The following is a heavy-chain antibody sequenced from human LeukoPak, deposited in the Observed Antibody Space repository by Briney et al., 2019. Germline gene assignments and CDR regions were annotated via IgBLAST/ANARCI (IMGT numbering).Heavy chain of an antibody. CDR3: ARSDWNYEGWWFDP. J-gene: IGHJ5*02. V-gene: IGHV4-59*01. CDR2: IYYSGST. CDR1: GGSISSYY. D-gene: IGHD1-7*01. Sequence: SETLSLTCTVSGGSISSYYWSWIRQPPGKGLEWIGYIYYSGSTNYNPSLKSRVTISVDTSKNQFSLKLSSVTAADTAVYYCARSDWNYEGWWFDPWGQGTLVTVSS.